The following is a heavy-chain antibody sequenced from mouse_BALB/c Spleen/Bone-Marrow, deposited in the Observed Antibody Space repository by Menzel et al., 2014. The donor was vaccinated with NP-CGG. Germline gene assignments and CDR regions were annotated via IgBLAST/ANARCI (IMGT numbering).Heavy chain of an antibody. CDR3: ARAYYGKYPYAMEY. CDR2: IDLANGNT. V-gene: IGHV14-3*02. J-gene: IGHJ4*01. CDR1: GFNIKDTY. D-gene: IGHD2-10*01. Sequence: VQLQQSGAELVKPGASVKLSCTASGFNIKDTYMHWVKQRPEQGLEWIGRIDLANGNTKYDPKFQGKATITADTSSNTDFLQLSSLTSEDTAVYFCARAYYGKYPYAMEYWGQGTSVTVSS.